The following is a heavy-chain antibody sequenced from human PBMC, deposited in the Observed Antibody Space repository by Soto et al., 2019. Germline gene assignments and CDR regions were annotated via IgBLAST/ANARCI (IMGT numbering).Heavy chain of an antibody. V-gene: IGHV4-31*03. J-gene: IGHJ4*02. D-gene: IGHD3-22*01. CDR1: GGSISSGGYY. CDR2: IYNSGST. CDR3: AREHGSGYYHRRFDN. Sequence: SKALSLTCTVSGGSISSGGYYWSWIPQHPRKCLEWIGNIYNSGSTYYNPSLKSRVTISVDTSKKQFSLKLRSVTAADTAVYYCAREHGSGYYHRRFDNWGQGTLVTVSS.